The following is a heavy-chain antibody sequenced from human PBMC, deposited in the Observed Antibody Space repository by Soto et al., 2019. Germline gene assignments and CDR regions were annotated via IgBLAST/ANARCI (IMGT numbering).Heavy chain of an antibody. CDR1: GFTFSSYG. Sequence: QVQLVESGGGVVQPGRSLRLSCAASGFTFSSYGMHWVRQAPGKGLEWVAVISYDGSNKYYAESVKGRFTISRDNSKDTDYLQMHSLEAEETAVYYCAKVHETGGLYYYYGMDVWGQGTTVTVSS. V-gene: IGHV3-30*18. J-gene: IGHJ6*02. CDR3: AKVHETGGLYYYYGMDV. D-gene: IGHD7-27*01. CDR2: ISYDGSNK.